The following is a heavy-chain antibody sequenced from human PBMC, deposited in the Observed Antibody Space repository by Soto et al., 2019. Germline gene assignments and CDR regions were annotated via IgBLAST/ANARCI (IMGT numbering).Heavy chain of an antibody. CDR1: GFSLSTNGVG. J-gene: IGHJ4*02. CDR3: AHVEATVTKV. V-gene: IGHV2-5*02. CDR2: IYWDDDK. Sequence: QITLKESGPTLVKPTQTLTLTCTFSGFSLSTNGVGVGWIRQPPGKALEWLALIYWDDDKHYSPSLKSRLTITKDNTKNQVVRTMTNMDHVDTGTYYCAHVEATVTKVWGQGTLVTVSA. D-gene: IGHD4-17*01.